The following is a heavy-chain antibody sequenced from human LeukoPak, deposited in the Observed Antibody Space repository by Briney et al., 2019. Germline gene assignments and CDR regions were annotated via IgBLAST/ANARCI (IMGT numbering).Heavy chain of an antibody. J-gene: IGHJ6*03. CDR3: ARLAAAATFGYYYHMDV. D-gene: IGHD6-13*01. V-gene: IGHV4-34*01. Sequence: SETLSLTCAVYGGSFSGYYWSWIRQPPGKGLEWIGEINHSGSTNYNPSLKSRVTISVDTSKNQFSLKLSSVTAADTAVYYCARLAAAATFGYYYHMDVWGKGTTVTVSS. CDR2: INHSGST. CDR1: GGSFSGYY.